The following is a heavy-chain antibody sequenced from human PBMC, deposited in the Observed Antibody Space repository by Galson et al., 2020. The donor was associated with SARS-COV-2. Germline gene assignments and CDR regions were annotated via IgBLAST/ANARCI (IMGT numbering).Heavy chain of an antibody. CDR3: ARDGGYSYGLGNYYYYGMDV. D-gene: IGHD5-18*01. CDR2: IWYDGSNK. CDR1: GFTFGSYG. V-gene: IGHV3-33*01. Sequence: GGSLRLSCAASGFTFGSYGMHWVRQAPGKGLEWVAVIWYDGSNKYYADSVKGRFTISRDNSKNTLYLQMNSLRAEDTAVYYCARDGGYSYGLGNYYYYGMDVWGQGTTVTVSS. J-gene: IGHJ6*02.